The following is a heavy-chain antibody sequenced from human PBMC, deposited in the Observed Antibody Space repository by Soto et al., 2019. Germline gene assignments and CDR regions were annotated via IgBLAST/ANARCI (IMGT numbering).Heavy chain of an antibody. Sequence: QVQLQESGPGLVKPSETLSLTCTVSGGSVSSGSYYWGWIRQPPGKGLEWIGYTYYSGSTNYNPSLKSRVTISVDTSKNQFSLKLSSVTAADTAVYYCAGEVGIAVAGEGLFDYWGQGTLVTVSS. CDR1: GGSVSSGSYY. CDR2: TYYSGST. CDR3: AGEVGIAVAGEGLFDY. V-gene: IGHV4-61*01. J-gene: IGHJ4*02. D-gene: IGHD6-19*01.